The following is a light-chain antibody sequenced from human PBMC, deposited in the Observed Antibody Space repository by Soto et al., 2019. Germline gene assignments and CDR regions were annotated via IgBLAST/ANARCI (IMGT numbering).Light chain of an antibody. CDR2: EVA. CDR1: SSDVGSYNL. Sequence: QSALTQPASVSGSPGQSITISCTGTSSDVGSYNLVSWYQQLPGRAPQLIIYEVAKRPSGVSSRFSGSKSGNTASLTISGLQTEDEADYFCCSYAAIAPPVIFGGGTKLTVL. J-gene: IGLJ2*01. CDR3: CSYAAIAPPVI. V-gene: IGLV2-23*02.